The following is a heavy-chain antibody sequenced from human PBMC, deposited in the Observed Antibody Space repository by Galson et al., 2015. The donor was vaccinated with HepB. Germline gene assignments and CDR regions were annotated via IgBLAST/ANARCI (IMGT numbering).Heavy chain of an antibody. Sequence: SVKVSCKASGYTFTSYGISWVRQAPGQGLEWMGWISAYNGNTNYAQKLQGRVTMTTDTSTSTAYMELRSLRSDDTAVYYCARVGYGALPAARTDYYYYYGMDVWGQGTTVTVSS. D-gene: IGHD2-2*01. CDR2: ISAYNGNT. CDR1: GYTFTSYG. V-gene: IGHV1-18*04. J-gene: IGHJ6*02. CDR3: ARVGYGALPAARTDYYYYYGMDV.